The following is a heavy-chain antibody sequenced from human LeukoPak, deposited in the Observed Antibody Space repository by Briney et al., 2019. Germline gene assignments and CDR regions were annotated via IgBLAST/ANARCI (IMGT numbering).Heavy chain of an antibody. CDR2: ISGRGGST. D-gene: IGHD2-15*01. V-gene: IGHV3-23*01. CDR1: GFTFSSYA. CDR3: ASQLIVVVVAANDY. J-gene: IGHJ4*02. Sequence: PGGSLRLSCAASGFTFSSYAMSWVRQAPGKGLEWVSAISGRGGSTYYADSVKGRFTISRDNSKNTLYLQMNSLRAEDTAVYYCASQLIVVVVAANDYWGQGTLVTVSS.